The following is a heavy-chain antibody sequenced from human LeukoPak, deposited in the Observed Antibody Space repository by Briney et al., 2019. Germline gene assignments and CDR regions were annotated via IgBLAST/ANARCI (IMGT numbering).Heavy chain of an antibody. CDR2: IRYDGSNK. V-gene: IGHV3-30*02. Sequence: GGSLRLSCAASGFTFSRYGMHWVRQAPGKGLEWVAFIRYDGSNKYYADSVKGRFTISRDNSKNTLYLQMNSLRAEDTAVYYCTRLGYCSPGVCYFDYWGQGTLVTVSS. CDR3: TRLGYCSPGVCYFDY. J-gene: IGHJ4*02. D-gene: IGHD2-8*01. CDR1: GFTFSRYG.